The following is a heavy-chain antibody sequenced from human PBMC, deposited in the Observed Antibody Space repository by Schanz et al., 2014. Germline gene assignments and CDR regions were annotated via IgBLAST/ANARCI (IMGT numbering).Heavy chain of an antibody. J-gene: IGHJ3*02. V-gene: IGHV4-61*01. CDR2: IYYSGSS. CDR3: ARDRGHGDLPGDI. D-gene: IGHD4-17*01. Sequence: QVQLQESGPGLVKPSQTLSLTCTVSGGSVSSGCDYWSWIRQHPGKGLEWIGYIYYSGSSDYNPSLKSRVTISVDTSKSQFSLKLSSVTAADTAVYYCARDRGHGDLPGDIWGQGTMVTVSS. CDR1: GGSVSSGCDY.